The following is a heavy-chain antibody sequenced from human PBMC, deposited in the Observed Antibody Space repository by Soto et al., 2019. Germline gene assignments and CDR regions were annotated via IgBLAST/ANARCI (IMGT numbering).Heavy chain of an antibody. Sequence: HPGGSLRLSCAASGFTFSSYAMSWVRQAPGKGLEWVSAISGSGGSTYYADSVKGRFTISRDNSKNTLYLQMNSLRAEDTAVYYCAKDGITMVRGVTYFDYWGQGTLVTVSS. J-gene: IGHJ4*02. CDR2: ISGSGGST. CDR1: GFTFSSYA. CDR3: AKDGITMVRGVTYFDY. D-gene: IGHD3-10*01. V-gene: IGHV3-23*01.